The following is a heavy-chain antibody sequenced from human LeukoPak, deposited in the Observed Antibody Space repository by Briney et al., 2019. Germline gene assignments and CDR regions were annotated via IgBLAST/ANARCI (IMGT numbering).Heavy chain of an antibody. Sequence: GGALRLSCAASGFIFSNYAIYWVRQAPGRGLEWVAVISYDGSNKYYADSVKGRFTISRDNSKNTLYLQMNSLGPEDTAVYYCARDCCASGSHDSWGQGTLVTVSS. D-gene: IGHD3-10*01. J-gene: IGHJ4*02. CDR1: GFIFSNYA. CDR3: ARDCCASGSHDS. CDR2: ISYDGSNK. V-gene: IGHV3-30-3*01.